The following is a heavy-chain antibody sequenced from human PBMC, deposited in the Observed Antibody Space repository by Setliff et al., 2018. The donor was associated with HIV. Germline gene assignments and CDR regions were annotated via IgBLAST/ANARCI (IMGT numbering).Heavy chain of an antibody. D-gene: IGHD6-13*01. CDR3: ARDLLKYSSTWFSAHHDAFDI. CDR1: GGSISSGSYY. Sequence: SETLSLTCAVSGGSISSGSYYWGWIRQPPGKGLEWIGSIYYSGNSYYNPSLKSRVSMSLDTSKNQFSLKLSSVTAADTAVYFCARDLLKYSSTWFSAHHDAFDIWGQGTMVTVSS. CDR2: IYYSGNS. V-gene: IGHV4-39*07. J-gene: IGHJ3*02.